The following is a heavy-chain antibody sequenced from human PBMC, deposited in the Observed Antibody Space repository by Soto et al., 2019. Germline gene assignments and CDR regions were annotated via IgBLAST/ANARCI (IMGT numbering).Heavy chain of an antibody. V-gene: IGHV3-21*01. Sequence: GGSLRLSCAASGFTFSSYSMNWVRQAPGKGLEWVSSISSSSSYIYYADSVKGRFTISRDNAKNSLYLQMNSLRAEDTAVYYCARDEDYYDSSGYLFDPWGQGSLVTVSS. CDR2: ISSSSSYI. CDR1: GFTFSSYS. D-gene: IGHD3-22*01. CDR3: ARDEDYYDSSGYLFDP. J-gene: IGHJ5*02.